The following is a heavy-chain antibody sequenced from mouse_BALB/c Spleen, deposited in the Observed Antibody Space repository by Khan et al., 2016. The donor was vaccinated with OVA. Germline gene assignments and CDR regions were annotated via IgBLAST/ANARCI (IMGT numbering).Heavy chain of an antibody. Sequence: QVQLQQSGAELVKPGASVRLSCKASGYTFTSYYLYWVKQRPGQGLEWIGDINPNNGGTNFNEKFKSKATLTVDQSSSTAYMQLSSLTSEDSAVYYCTRSVYGTFAYWGQGTLVTVSA. CDR3: TRSVYGTFAY. J-gene: IGHJ3*01. V-gene: IGHV1S81*02. CDR2: INPNNGGT. D-gene: IGHD2-1*01. CDR1: GYTFTSYY.